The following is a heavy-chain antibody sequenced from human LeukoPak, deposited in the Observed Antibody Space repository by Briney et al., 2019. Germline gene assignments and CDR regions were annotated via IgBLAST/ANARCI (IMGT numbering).Heavy chain of an antibody. D-gene: IGHD2/OR15-2a*01. CDR1: GGSISSYY. CDR2: ISDIGSI. CDR3: AGHHPRNTVDF. V-gene: IGHV4-59*08. J-gene: IGHJ4*01. Sequence: SETLSLTCTVSGGSISSYYWSWIRQPPGKGLEWIAYISDIGSINYNPSLKSRVTISLDTSKNQFSLKLSSVTAADTAVYYCAGHHPRNTVDFWGQEPWSPSPQ.